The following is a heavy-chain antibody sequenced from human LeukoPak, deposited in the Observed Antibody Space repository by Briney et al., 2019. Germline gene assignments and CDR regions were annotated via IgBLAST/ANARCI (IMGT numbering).Heavy chain of an antibody. D-gene: IGHD3-22*01. V-gene: IGHV1-69*04. J-gene: IGHJ5*02. Sequence: SVKVSCKASGGTFSSYAISWVRQAPGQGLEWMGRIIPILGIANYAQKFQGRVTITADKSTSTAYMELSSLRSEDTAVYYCARGITMIVVGTWFDPWGQGTLVTVSS. CDR3: ARGITMIVVGTWFDP. CDR2: IIPILGIA. CDR1: GGTFSSYA.